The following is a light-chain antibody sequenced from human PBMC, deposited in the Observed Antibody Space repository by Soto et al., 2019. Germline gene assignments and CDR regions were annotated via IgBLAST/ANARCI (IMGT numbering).Light chain of an antibody. CDR2: NVS. CDR3: NSYTTSRTYV. CDR1: YSDVGAFNF. V-gene: IGLV2-14*01. Sequence: QSALTQPASVSGSPGQSITISCTGTYSDVGAFNFVTWYQQHPGKAPKLIICNVSERPSGVSNRFSGSKSGNTASLTIAGLQAEDEADYHCNSYTTSRTYVFGTGTKVTVL. J-gene: IGLJ1*01.